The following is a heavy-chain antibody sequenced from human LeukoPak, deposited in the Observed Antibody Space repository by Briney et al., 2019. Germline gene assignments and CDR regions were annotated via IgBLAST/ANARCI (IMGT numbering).Heavy chain of an antibody. V-gene: IGHV4-39*07. Sequence: SETLSLTCTVSGGSISSSSYYWGWTRQPPGTGLEWIGSIYYSGSTYYNPSLKSRVTISVDTSKNQFSLKLSSVTAADTAVYYCARDLSGGPDYYDSSGWFWFDPWGQGTLVTVSS. J-gene: IGHJ5*02. CDR2: IYYSGST. CDR3: ARDLSGGPDYYDSSGWFWFDP. D-gene: IGHD3-22*01. CDR1: GGSISSSSYY.